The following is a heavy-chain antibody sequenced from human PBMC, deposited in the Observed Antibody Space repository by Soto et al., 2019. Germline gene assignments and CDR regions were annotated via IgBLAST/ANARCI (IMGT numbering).Heavy chain of an antibody. J-gene: IGHJ4*02. CDR1: GFTFSSYG. D-gene: IGHD1-26*01. CDR3: AKDQWGDTFDY. Sequence: GGSLRLSCAASGFTFSSYGMHWVRQAPGKGLEWVAVISYDGSNKYYADSVKGRFTISRDNSKNTLYLQMNSLRAEDTAVYYCAKDQWGDTFDYWGQGTLVTVSS. V-gene: IGHV3-30*18. CDR2: ISYDGSNK.